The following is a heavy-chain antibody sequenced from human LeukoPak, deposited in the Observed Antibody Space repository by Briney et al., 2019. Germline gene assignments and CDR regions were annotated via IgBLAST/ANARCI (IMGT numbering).Heavy chain of an antibody. V-gene: IGHV3-30*18. CDR3: ANSRQLLLRLPFDF. CDR2: ISYDGSNK. Sequence: PGGSLRLSCAASGFTFSSYGMHWVRQAPGKGLEWVAVISYDGSNKYYADSVKGRFTISRDNSKNTLYLQMNSLRAEDTAVYYCANSRQLLLRLPFDFWGQGTLVTVSS. J-gene: IGHJ4*02. D-gene: IGHD2-2*01. CDR1: GFTFSSYG.